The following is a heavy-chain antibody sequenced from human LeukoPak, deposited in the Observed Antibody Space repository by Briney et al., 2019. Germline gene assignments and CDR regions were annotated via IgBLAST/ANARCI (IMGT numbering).Heavy chain of an antibody. J-gene: IGHJ4*02. CDR1: GGTFSSYA. V-gene: IGHV1-69*06. Sequence: SVKVSCKASGGTFSSYAISWVRQAPGQGLEWMGGIIPIFGTANYAQKFQGRVTITADTSTSTAYMELRSLRSDDTAVYYCARDRWDLEYGDYVGIDYWGQGTLVTVSS. CDR2: IIPIFGTA. CDR3: ARDRWDLEYGDYVGIDY. D-gene: IGHD4-17*01.